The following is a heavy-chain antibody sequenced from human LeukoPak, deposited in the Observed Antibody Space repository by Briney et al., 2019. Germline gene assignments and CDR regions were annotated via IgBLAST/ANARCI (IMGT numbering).Heavy chain of an antibody. Sequence: PSETLSLTCTVSGGSISSSSYYWGWIRQPPGKGLEWIGSIYYSGSTYYNPSLKSRVTISVDTSKNQFSLKLSSVTAADTAVYYCASPFFGYSSGWFDYWGQGTLVTVSS. D-gene: IGHD6-19*01. CDR3: ASPFFGYSSGWFDY. CDR1: GGSISSSSYY. CDR2: IYYSGST. V-gene: IGHV4-39*07. J-gene: IGHJ4*02.